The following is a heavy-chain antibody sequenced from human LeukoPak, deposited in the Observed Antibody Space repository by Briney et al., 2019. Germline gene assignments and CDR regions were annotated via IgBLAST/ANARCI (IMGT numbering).Heavy chain of an antibody. CDR2: IIPIFGTA. V-gene: IGHV1-69*05. J-gene: IGHJ4*02. CDR3: ARGIVGATFPFED. D-gene: IGHD1-26*01. CDR1: GGTFSSYA. Sequence: SVKVSFKASGGTFSSYAISWVRQAPGQGLEWMGGIIPIFGTANYAQKFQGRVTITTDESTSTAYMELSSLRSEDTAVYYCARGIVGATFPFEDWGQGTLVTVSS.